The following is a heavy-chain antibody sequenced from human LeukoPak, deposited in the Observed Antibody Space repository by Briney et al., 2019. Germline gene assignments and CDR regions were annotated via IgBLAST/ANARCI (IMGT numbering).Heavy chain of an antibody. CDR1: GGTFSSYA. J-gene: IGHJ5*02. V-gene: IGHV1-69*13. CDR2: IIPIFGTA. CDR3: AGSLGTGYYFRWFDP. D-gene: IGHD3/OR15-3a*01. Sequence: ASVKVSCKASGGTFSSYAISWVRQAPGQGLEWMGGIIPIFGTANYAQKFQGRVTITADESTSTAYMELSSLRSEDTAVYYCAGSLGTGYYFRWFDPWGQGTLVTVSS.